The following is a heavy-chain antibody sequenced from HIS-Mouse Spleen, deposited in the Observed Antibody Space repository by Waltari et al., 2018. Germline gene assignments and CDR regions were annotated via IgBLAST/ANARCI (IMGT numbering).Heavy chain of an antibody. CDR2: IDYSGGT. Sequence: QLQLQESGPGLVKPSETLSLTCTVSGGSISSSSYYWGWIRQPPGKGLEWIGSIDYSGGTYYNPSLTSRVTISVDTSKNQFSLKLSSVTAADTAVYYCARDYGDNWLDPWGQGTLVTVSS. D-gene: IGHD4-17*01. CDR1: GGSISSSSYY. CDR3: ARDYGDNWLDP. V-gene: IGHV4-39*07. J-gene: IGHJ5*02.